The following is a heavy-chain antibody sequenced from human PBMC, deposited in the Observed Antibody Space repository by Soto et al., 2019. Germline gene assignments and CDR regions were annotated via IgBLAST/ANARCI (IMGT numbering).Heavy chain of an antibody. J-gene: IGHJ4*02. CDR1: GFTFSSYA. Sequence: GSLRLSCAASGFTFSSYAMSWVRQAPGKGLEWVSAISGSGGSTYYADSVKGRFTISRDNSKNTLYLQMNSLRAEDTAVYYCANEPPLIMITFGGVIVDWGQGTLVTVSS. CDR3: ANEPPLIMITFGGVIVD. D-gene: IGHD3-16*02. CDR2: ISGSGGST. V-gene: IGHV3-23*01.